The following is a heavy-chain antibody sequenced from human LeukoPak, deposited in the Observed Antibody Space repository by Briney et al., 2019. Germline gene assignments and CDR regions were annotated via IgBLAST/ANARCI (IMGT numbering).Heavy chain of an antibody. D-gene: IGHD2-2*01. J-gene: IGHJ4*02. CDR1: GFPLSSYA. V-gene: IGHV3-23*01. CDR2: TSSSDAGT. CDR3: ARVMGRYCSSTSCYVDY. Sequence: GGSLRLSCAVSGFPLSSYAMSWVRQAPGKGLEWVSATSSSDAGTYYADSVRGRFTISRDNSKNTLYLQMNSLRAEDTAVYYCARVMGRYCSSTSCYVDYWGQGTLVTVSS.